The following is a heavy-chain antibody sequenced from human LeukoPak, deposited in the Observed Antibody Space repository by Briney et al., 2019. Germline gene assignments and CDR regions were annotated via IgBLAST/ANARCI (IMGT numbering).Heavy chain of an antibody. CDR1: GFTFSSYS. J-gene: IGHJ6*02. D-gene: IGHD2-15*01. Sequence: GGSLRLSCAASGFTFSSYSMNWVRQAPGKGLEWVSSISSSSTYIYYADSVKGRFTISRDNAKNSLYLQMNSLRVEDTTVYYCARVGCSGGRCPGYGMDVWGQGTTVTVSS. V-gene: IGHV3-21*01. CDR2: ISSSSTYI. CDR3: ARVGCSGGRCPGYGMDV.